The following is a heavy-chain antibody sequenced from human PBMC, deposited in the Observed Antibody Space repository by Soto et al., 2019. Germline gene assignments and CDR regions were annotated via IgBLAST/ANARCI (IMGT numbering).Heavy chain of an antibody. CDR3: ARLWSGYYFDGMDV. CDR2: IYYSGST. CDR1: GGSISSYY. J-gene: IGHJ6*02. V-gene: IGHV4-59*01. Sequence: SETLSLTCTVSGGSISSYYWSWIRQPPGKGLEWIGYIYYSGSTNYNPSLKSRVTISVDTSKNQFSLKLSSVTAADTAVYYCARLWSGYYFDGMDVWGQGTTVTVSS. D-gene: IGHD3-3*01.